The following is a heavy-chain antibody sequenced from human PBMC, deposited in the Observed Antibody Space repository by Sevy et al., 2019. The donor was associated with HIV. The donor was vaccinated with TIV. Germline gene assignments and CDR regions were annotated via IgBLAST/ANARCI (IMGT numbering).Heavy chain of an antibody. CDR2: FDPEDGET. CDR1: GYTLTELS. V-gene: IGHV1-24*01. Sequence: ASVTVSCKVSGYTLTELSMHWVRQAPGKGLEWMGGFDPEDGETIYAQKFQGRVTMTEDTSTDTAYMELSSLRSEDTAVYYCATALRSARLILWPDYWGQGTLVTVSS. D-gene: IGHD2-21*01. CDR3: ATALRSARLILWPDY. J-gene: IGHJ4*02.